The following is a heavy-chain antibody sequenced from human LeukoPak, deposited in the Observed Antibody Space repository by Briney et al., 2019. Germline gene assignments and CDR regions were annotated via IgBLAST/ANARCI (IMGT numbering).Heavy chain of an antibody. CDR2: IYYSGST. V-gene: IGHV4-38-2*01. Sequence: PSETLSLTCAVSGYSISSGYYWGWIRQPPGKGLEWIGSIYYSGSTYYNPSLKSRVTISVDTSKNQFSLKLSSVTAADTAVYYCAKSDYDFWSGQGFFDYWGQGTLVTVSS. D-gene: IGHD3-3*01. J-gene: IGHJ4*02. CDR1: GYSISSGYY. CDR3: AKSDYDFWSGQGFFDY.